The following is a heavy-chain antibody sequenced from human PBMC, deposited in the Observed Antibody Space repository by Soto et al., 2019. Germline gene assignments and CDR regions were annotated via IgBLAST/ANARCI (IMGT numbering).Heavy chain of an antibody. D-gene: IGHD1-26*01. V-gene: IGHV3-23*01. CDR3: AKSGSHSYFDY. CDR2: ISTSAGNT. J-gene: IGHJ4*02. CDR1: EFTFSSYA. Sequence: GGSLRLSCAASEFTFSSYAMTWVRLAPGKGLEWVSSISTSAGNTYYADSVKGRFTISRDNSKNTLYLQMNSLRADDAAVYYCAKSGSHSYFDYWGQGTLVTVSS.